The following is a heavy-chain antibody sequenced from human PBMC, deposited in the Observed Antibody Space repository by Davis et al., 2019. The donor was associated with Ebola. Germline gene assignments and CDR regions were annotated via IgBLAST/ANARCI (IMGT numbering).Heavy chain of an antibody. Sequence: SVKVSCKASGYTFTSYGISWVRQAPGQGLEWMGGIIPIFGTANYAQKFQGRVTITADESTSTAYMELSSLRSEDTAVYYCAREGIAAAASYYGMDVWGQGTTVTVSS. CDR2: IIPIFGTA. CDR1: GYTFTSYG. J-gene: IGHJ6*02. V-gene: IGHV1-69*13. D-gene: IGHD6-13*01. CDR3: AREGIAAAASYYGMDV.